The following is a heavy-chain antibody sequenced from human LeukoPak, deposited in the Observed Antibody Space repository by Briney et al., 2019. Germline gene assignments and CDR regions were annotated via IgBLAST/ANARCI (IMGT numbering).Heavy chain of an antibody. CDR2: INPNSGDT. CDR3: ARDLRWLQLGPSDL. D-gene: IGHD5-24*01. Sequence: EASVKVSCKASGYTFTGYYMHWVRQAPGQGLEWMGWINPNSGDTDYAQKFQGRVTMTRDMSISTAYMELSRLRSDDTAVYYCARDLRWLQLGPSDLWGQGTLVTVSS. CDR1: GYTFTGYY. J-gene: IGHJ5*02. V-gene: IGHV1-2*02.